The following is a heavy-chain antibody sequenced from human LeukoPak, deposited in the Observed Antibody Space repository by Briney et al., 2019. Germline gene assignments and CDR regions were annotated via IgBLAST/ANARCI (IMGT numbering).Heavy chain of an antibody. CDR1: GFTFGDYA. J-gene: IGHJ4*02. D-gene: IGHD5-12*01. Sequence: GGSLRLSCTASGFTFGDYAMSWVRQAPGKGLEWVSAISGSGGSTYYADSVKGRFTISRDNSKNTLYLQMNSLRAEDTAVYYCAKDRVSSGYENDYWGQGTLVTVSS. V-gene: IGHV3-23*01. CDR3: AKDRVSSGYENDY. CDR2: ISGSGGST.